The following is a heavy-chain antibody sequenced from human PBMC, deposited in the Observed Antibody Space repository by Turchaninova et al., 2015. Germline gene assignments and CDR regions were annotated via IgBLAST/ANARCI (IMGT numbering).Heavy chain of an antibody. Sequence: VQPGGSLRLSCAASGFTFSSYWMSWVRQAPGKGLEWVANIKQDGSENHYVDSVKVRFTISRDNAKNSLFLQMSSLRAEDTAVYYCARSSWHDYWGQGTLLTVSS. V-gene: IGHV3-7*04. CDR3: ARSSWHDY. J-gene: IGHJ4*02. D-gene: IGHD6-13*01. CDR2: IKQDGSEN. CDR1: GFTFSSYW.